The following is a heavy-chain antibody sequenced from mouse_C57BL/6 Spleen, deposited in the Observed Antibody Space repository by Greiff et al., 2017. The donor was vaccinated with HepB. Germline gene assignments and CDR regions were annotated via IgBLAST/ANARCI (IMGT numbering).Heavy chain of an antibody. Sequence: VQLKQSGPGLVQPSQSLSITCTVSGFSLTSYGVHWVRQSPGKGLEWLGVIWSGGSTDYNAAFISRLSISKYNSTSQVFFKRNRLQADDTAIYYGARNSEGGYYFDYWGQGTTLTVSS. V-gene: IGHV2-2*01. CDR2: IWSGGST. CDR3: ARNSEGGYYFDY. CDR1: GFSLTSYG. J-gene: IGHJ2*01.